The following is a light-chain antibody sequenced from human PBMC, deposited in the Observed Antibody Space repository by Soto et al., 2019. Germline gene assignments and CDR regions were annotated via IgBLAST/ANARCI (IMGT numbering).Light chain of an antibody. Sequence: EILMTQSPATLSVSPGERATLSCRASQSVSSSYLAWYQQKPGQAPRLLIYGASSRATGIPDRFSGSGSGTDFTLTISRLEPEDFAVYYCQQYGSSPPYTFGQGTKVDIK. CDR1: QSVSSSY. V-gene: IGKV3-20*01. J-gene: IGKJ2*01. CDR3: QQYGSSPPYT. CDR2: GAS.